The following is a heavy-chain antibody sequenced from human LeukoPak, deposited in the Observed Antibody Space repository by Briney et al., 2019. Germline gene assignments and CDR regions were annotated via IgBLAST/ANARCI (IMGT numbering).Heavy chain of an antibody. D-gene: IGHD3-16*01. CDR2: IYYSGNT. CDR1: GGSISSSSYY. V-gene: IGHV4-39*01. J-gene: IGHJ5*02. Sequence: SETLSLTCTVSGGSISSSSYYWGWIRQPPGKGLEWIGSIYYSGNTYYNPSLKSRVTISVDTSKNQFSLKLSSVTAADTAVYYCARLCFQEQLLIGRNWFDPWGQGTLVTVSS. CDR3: ARLCFQEQLLIGRNWFDP.